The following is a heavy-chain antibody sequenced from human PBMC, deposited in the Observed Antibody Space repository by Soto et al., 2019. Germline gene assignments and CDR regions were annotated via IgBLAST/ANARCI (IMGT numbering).Heavy chain of an antibody. V-gene: IGHV4-59*08. CDR2: VYYSGST. CDR1: GGSISDYY. D-gene: IGHD3-22*01. Sequence: SETLSLTYTVSGGSISDYYWSWFRQAPGKGLDWIGYVYYSGSTNYNPSLQSRVTMSVDTSKNQFSPKLSSVTAADTAVFYCAAFESSGYYNNWFDPWGQGTLVTVSS. J-gene: IGHJ5*02. CDR3: AAFESSGYYNNWFDP.